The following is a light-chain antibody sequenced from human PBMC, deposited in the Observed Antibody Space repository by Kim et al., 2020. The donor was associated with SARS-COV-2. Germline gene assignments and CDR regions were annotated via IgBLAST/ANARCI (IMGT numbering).Light chain of an antibody. Sequence: VGDRVTIICRARQSISSYLNAYQQKPGKAAKLLIYAAASLQSGVASRFSGSGSGTDFYLTISSLQPEDVATYYCQQSYSSHPWTFGQGTKVDIK. CDR2: AAA. J-gene: IGKJ1*01. CDR3: QQSYSSHPWT. CDR1: QSISSY. V-gene: IGKV1-39*01.